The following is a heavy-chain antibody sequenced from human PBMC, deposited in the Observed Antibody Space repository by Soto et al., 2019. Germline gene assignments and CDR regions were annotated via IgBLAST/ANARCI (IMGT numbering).Heavy chain of an antibody. Sequence: QVQLQESGPGLVKPSQTLSLTCTVSGGSISSCGYYWSCIRQHPVKGLEWIGYIYYSGSTYYNPSLKSRVTISVDTSKNQFSLKLSSVTAADTAVYYCARGRDTAMSDDAFDIWGQGTMVTVSS. V-gene: IGHV4-31*03. CDR2: IYYSGST. D-gene: IGHD5-18*01. J-gene: IGHJ3*02. CDR3: ARGRDTAMSDDAFDI. CDR1: GGSISSCGYY.